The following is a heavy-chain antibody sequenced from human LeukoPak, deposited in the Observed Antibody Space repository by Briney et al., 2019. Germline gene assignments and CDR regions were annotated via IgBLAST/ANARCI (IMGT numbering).Heavy chain of an antibody. J-gene: IGHJ4*02. D-gene: IGHD2-8*02. CDR2: INPSGGST. CDR1: GYTFTTYY. CDR3: ARPTGISYYFDY. Sequence: ASAKVSCKASGYTFTTYYMHWVRQAPGQGLEWMGIINPSGGSTSYTQKFQGRVTMTRDTSTSTVYMELSRLRSDDTAVYYCARPTGISYYFDYWGQGTLVTVSS. V-gene: IGHV1-46*01.